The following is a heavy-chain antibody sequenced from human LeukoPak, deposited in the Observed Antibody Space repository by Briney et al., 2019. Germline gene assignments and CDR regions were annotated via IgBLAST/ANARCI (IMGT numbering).Heavy chain of an antibody. D-gene: IGHD2-2*02. CDR2: INHSGST. V-gene: IGHV4-34*01. CDR1: GGSFSGYY. Sequence: SETLSFTCAVYGGSFSGYYWSWIRQPPGKGLEWIGEINHSGSTNYNPSLKSRVTISVDTSKNQFSLKLSSVTAADTAVYYCARHIVVVPAAILSHYYYYGMDVWGQGTTVTVSS. CDR3: ARHIVVVPAAILSHYYYYGMDV. J-gene: IGHJ6*02.